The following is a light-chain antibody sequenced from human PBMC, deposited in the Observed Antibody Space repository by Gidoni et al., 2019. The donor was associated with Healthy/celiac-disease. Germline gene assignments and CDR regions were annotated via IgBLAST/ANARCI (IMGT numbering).Light chain of an antibody. CDR3: QQLNSYPS. CDR2: AAS. CDR1: QGISSY. V-gene: IGKV1-9*01. Sequence: DIQLTQSPSFLSASAGDRVTITCRASQGISSYLAWYQQKPGKAPKLLIYAASTLQSGVPSRFSGSGSGTEFTLTSSSLQPEDFATYYCQQLNSYPSFGPGTKVEIK. J-gene: IGKJ3*01.